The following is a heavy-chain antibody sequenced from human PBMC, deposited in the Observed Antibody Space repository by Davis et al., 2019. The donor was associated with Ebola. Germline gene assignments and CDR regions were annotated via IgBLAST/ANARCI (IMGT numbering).Heavy chain of an antibody. CDR2: ISTSGSTI. Sequence: PGGSLRLSSVASGFTFSSYEINWVRQAPGKGLEWISYISTSGSTIYYADSVKGRFTLSRDNAKNSLYLQMNSLRAEDTAVYFCVRELVVGPAEYFQHWGQGTLVTVSS. CDR1: GFTFSSYE. CDR3: VRELVVGPAEYFQH. D-gene: IGHD1-26*01. V-gene: IGHV3-48*03. J-gene: IGHJ1*01.